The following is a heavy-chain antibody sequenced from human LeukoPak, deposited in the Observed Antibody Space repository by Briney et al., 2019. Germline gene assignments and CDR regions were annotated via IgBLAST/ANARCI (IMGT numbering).Heavy chain of an antibody. V-gene: IGHV1-46*01. CDR1: GYSFTSYY. CDR2: INPRGGSR. J-gene: IGHJ4*02. D-gene: IGHD2-15*01. CDR3: ARDLGCSGGSCYSDYFDY. Sequence: ASVKLSCKASGYSFTSYYMHCVGQAPGQRLEGLGIINPRGGSRSYAQRFQGRVTMTSDTSTTTVYMELSNLRSEDTAVYSCARDLGCSGGSCYSDYFDYWGQGTLVTVSS.